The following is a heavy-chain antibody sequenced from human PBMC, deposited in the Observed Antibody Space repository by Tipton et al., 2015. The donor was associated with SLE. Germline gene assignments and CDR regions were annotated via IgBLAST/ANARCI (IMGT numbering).Heavy chain of an antibody. D-gene: IGHD1-7*01. Sequence: TLSLTCAVYGGPFSGYYWSWIRQPPGKGLEWIGEINHSGSTNYNPSPKSRVTISVDTSKNQFSLKLSSVTAADTAVYYCARDGEYNWNYVYYYGMDVWGQGTTVTVSS. V-gene: IGHV4-34*01. CDR1: GGPFSGYY. CDR3: ARDGEYNWNYVYYYGMDV. J-gene: IGHJ6*02. CDR2: INHSGST.